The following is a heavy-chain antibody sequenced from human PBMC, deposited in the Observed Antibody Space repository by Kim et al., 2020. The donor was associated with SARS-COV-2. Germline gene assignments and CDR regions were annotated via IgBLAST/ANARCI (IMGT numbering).Heavy chain of an antibody. CDR3: ARGVKDKGFDP. CDR2: INHSGST. Sequence: SETLSLTCAVYGGSFSGYYWSWIRQPPGKGLEWIGEINHSGSTNYNPSLKSRVTRSVDTSKNQFSLKLSSVTAADTAVYYCARGVKDKGFDPWGQGTLVNVSS. V-gene: IGHV4-34*01. J-gene: IGHJ5*02. CDR1: GGSFSGYY.